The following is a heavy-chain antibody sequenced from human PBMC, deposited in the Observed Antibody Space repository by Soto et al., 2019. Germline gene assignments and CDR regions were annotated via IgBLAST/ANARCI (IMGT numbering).Heavy chain of an antibody. CDR1: GFIFSSYW. J-gene: IGHJ4*02. CDR2: INSDGSST. CDR3: VRTRWLHLDY. V-gene: IGHV3-74*01. Sequence: EVQLVESGGGLVQPGGSLRLSCAASGFIFSSYWMHWVRQAPGKGLVWVSRINSDGSSTSYADSVKGRFTISRDNAKNTLYLQMNSVRAEDTAVYYGVRTRWLHLDYWGQGTLVTVSS. D-gene: IGHD5-12*01.